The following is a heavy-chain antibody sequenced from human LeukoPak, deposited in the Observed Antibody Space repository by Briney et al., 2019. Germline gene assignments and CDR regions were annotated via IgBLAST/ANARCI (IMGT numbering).Heavy chain of an antibody. J-gene: IGHJ4*02. V-gene: IGHV3-21*06. CDR2: ISSSSSYI. D-gene: IGHD4-17*01. Sequence: GGSLRLSCAASGFTFSTYRMNWVRQAPGKGLEWVSSISSSSSYIYYADSVNGRFAISRDNAKNSLFLQMNSLRAEDTAVYYCAREVRVTTVLDYWGQGTQVTVFS. CDR3: AREVRVTTVLDY. CDR1: GFTFSTYR.